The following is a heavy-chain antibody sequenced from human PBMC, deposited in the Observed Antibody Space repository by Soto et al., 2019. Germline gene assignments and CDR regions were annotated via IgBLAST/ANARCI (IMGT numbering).Heavy chain of an antibody. Sequence: PSETLSLTCTVSGGSISSYYWSWIRQPPGKGLEWIGYIYFSGSTNYNPSLKSRVTISVDTSKNQFSLKLSSVTAADTAVYYCGRDGYYYDSSGYQSVYYFDYWGQGTRVTVSS. D-gene: IGHD3-22*01. J-gene: IGHJ4*02. CDR1: GGSISSYY. CDR3: GRDGYYYDSSGYQSVYYFDY. CDR2: IYFSGST. V-gene: IGHV4-59*01.